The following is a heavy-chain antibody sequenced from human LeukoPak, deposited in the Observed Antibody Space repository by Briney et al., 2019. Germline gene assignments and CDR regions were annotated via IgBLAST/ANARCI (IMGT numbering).Heavy chain of an antibody. D-gene: IGHD3-22*01. CDR1: GFTFSSYA. J-gene: IGHJ4*02. Sequence: PGGSLRLSCAASGFTFSSYAMSRVRQAPGKGLEWVSAISGSGGSTYYADSVKGRFTISRDNSKNTLYLQMNSLRAEDTAVYYCAKRTRYYYDSSGGDYWGQGTLVTVSS. CDR3: AKRTRYYYDSSGGDY. CDR2: ISGSGGST. V-gene: IGHV3-23*01.